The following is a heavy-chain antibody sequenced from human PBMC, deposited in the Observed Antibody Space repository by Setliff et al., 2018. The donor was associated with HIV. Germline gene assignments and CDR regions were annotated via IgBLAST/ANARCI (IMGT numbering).Heavy chain of an antibody. CDR1: GLTLIDYW. Sequence: QPGGSLRLSCAASGLTLIDYWMHWVRQAPGRGLEWVSHISKMGTTIKYADSVKGRFTISRDDAKNTLYLQMNSLRAEDTAVYYCARRAYCSSTTCFDNWGQGTLVTVSS. J-gene: IGHJ4*02. CDR2: ISKMGTTI. CDR3: ARRAYCSSTTCFDN. D-gene: IGHD2-2*01. V-gene: IGHV3-74*01.